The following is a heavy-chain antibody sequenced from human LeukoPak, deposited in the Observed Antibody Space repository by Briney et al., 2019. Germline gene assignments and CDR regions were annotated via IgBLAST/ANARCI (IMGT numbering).Heavy chain of an antibody. Sequence: PSETLSLTCAVYGGSFSGYYWSWIRQPPGKRLEWIGEINHSGSTNYNPSLKSRVTKSVDTSKNQFSLKLSSVTAADTAVYHCASTVERGDYWGQGTLVTVSS. J-gene: IGHJ4*02. CDR1: GGSFSGYY. CDR3: ASTVERGDY. CDR2: INHSGST. V-gene: IGHV4-34*01. D-gene: IGHD4-23*01.